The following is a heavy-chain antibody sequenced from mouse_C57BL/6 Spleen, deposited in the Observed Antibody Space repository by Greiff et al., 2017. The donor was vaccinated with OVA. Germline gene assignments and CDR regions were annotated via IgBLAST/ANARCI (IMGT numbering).Heavy chain of an antibody. Sequence: EVQLQQSGAELVRPGASVKLSCTASGFNIKDYYMHWVKQRPEQGLEWIGRIDPEDGDTEYAPKFQGKATMTADTSSNTAYLQLSSLTSEDTAVYYCIPDDYDGYYYAMDYWGQGTSVTVSS. V-gene: IGHV14-1*01. CDR3: IPDDYDGYYYAMDY. CDR2: IDPEDGDT. J-gene: IGHJ4*01. D-gene: IGHD2-4*01. CDR1: GFNIKDYY.